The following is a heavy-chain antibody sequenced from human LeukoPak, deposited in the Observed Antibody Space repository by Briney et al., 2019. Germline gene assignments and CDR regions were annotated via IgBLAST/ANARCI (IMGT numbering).Heavy chain of an antibody. CDR2: IIPIFGTA. CDR1: GGTFSSYA. CDR3: ARSPQEVWSGFPFDP. J-gene: IGHJ5*02. V-gene: IGHV1-69*13. D-gene: IGHD3-3*01. Sequence: SVKVSCKASGGTFSSYAISWVRQAPGQGLEWMGGIIPIFGTANYAQKFQGSVTITADESTSTAYVELSSLRSEDTAVYYCARSPQEVWSGFPFDPWGQGTLVTVSS.